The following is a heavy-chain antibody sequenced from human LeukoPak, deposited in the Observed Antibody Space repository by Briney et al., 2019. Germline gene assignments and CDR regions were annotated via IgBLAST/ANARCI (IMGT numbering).Heavy chain of an antibody. Sequence: GGSLRLSCAASGFTVSSNYMSWVRQAPGKGLEWVSVIYSGGSTYYADSVKGRFTISRDNAKNSLYLQMNSLRAEDTALYYCARAGNAGYYYYMDVWGKGTTVTVSS. CDR1: GFTVSSNY. CDR3: ARAGNAGYYYYMDV. CDR2: IYSGGST. V-gene: IGHV3-53*01. J-gene: IGHJ6*03.